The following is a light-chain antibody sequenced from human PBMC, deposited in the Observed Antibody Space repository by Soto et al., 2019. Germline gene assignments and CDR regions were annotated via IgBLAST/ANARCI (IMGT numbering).Light chain of an antibody. Sequence: QSALTQPPSASGSPGQSGTISCTGTSSDVGGYNYVSRYQQHPGKAPKLMIYEVSKRPSGVPDRFSGSKSGNTASLTVSGRQAEDEAGDYCSSYAGSNSVIFGGGTKLTV. CDR2: EVS. CDR3: SSYAGSNSVI. CDR1: SSDVGGYNY. J-gene: IGLJ2*01. V-gene: IGLV2-8*01.